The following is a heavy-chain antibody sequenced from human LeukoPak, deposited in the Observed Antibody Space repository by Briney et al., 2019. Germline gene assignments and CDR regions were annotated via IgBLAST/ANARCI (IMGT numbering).Heavy chain of an antibody. CDR2: ISYSGST. D-gene: IGHD3-10*01. CDR3: ARGRVPNY. V-gene: IGHV4-59*01. CDR1: GDSISNYY. J-gene: IGHJ4*02. Sequence: SETLPLTCTVSGDSISNYYWSWIRQPPGRGLEWIGYISYSGSTNSNPSLYSRVTISIDMSKNQFSLRLSSVTAADTAVYYCARGRVPNYWGQGTLVTVSS.